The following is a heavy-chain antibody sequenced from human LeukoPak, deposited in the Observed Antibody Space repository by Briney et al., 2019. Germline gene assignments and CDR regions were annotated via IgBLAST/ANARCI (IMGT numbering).Heavy chain of an antibody. D-gene: IGHD6-13*01. Sequence: GGSLRLSCAASGFTFSSYAMSWVRQAPGKGLGWVSAISGSGGSTYYADSVKGRFTISRDNSKNTLYLQMGSLRAEDTAVYYCATAPAAADSCWGQGTLVAVSS. J-gene: IGHJ4*02. CDR1: GFTFSSYA. CDR3: ATAPAAADSC. CDR2: ISGSGGST. V-gene: IGHV3-23*01.